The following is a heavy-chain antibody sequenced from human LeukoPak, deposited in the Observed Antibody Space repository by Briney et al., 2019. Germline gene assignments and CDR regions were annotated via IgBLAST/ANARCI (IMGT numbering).Heavy chain of an antibody. Sequence: SETLSLTCAVYGGSFSGYYWSWIRQPPGKGLEWIGEINHSGSTNYNPSLKSRVTISVDTSKNQFSLKLSSVTAADTAVYYCARGRGSDYYDSSGYYSRVFDYWGQGTLVTVSS. CDR1: GGSFSGYY. V-gene: IGHV4-34*01. CDR2: INHSGST. D-gene: IGHD3-22*01. J-gene: IGHJ4*02. CDR3: ARGRGSDYYDSSGYYSRVFDY.